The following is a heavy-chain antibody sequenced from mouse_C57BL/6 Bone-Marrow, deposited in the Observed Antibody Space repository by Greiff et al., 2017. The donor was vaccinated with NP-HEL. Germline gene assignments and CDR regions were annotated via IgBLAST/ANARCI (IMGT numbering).Heavy chain of an antibody. D-gene: IGHD2-5*01. V-gene: IGHV10-1*01. J-gene: IGHJ3*01. CDR2: IRSKSNNYAT. Sequence: EVKLVESGGGLVQPKGSLKLSCAASGFSFNTYAMNWVRQAPGKGLEWVARIRSKSNNYATYYADSVKDRFTISRDDSESMLYLQMNNLKTEDTAMYYCVRQGPYYSNFFAYWGQGTLVTVSA. CDR3: VRQGPYYSNFFAY. CDR1: GFSFNTYA.